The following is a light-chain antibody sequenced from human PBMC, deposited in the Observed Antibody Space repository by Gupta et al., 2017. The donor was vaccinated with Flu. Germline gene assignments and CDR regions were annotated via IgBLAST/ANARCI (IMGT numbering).Light chain of an antibody. J-gene: IGKJ1*01. CDR2: GSS. CDR1: ERLSSGY. CDR3: QQYAGSPWT. V-gene: IGKV3-20*01. Sequence: ERATVSCRASERLSSGYIAWYQQTNGQAPRLLIFGSSSRATGIPDRFSGSGSGTVFTPTISRLEPEDFAVYFCQQYAGSPWTFGQGTKVEI.